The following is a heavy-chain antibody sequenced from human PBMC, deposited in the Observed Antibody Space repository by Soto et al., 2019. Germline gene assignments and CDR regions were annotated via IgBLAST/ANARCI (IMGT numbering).Heavy chain of an antibody. V-gene: IGHV1-18*04. CDR3: ARSSRYYDFWSGYMPVGMDV. D-gene: IGHD3-3*01. CDR1: GYTFTSYG. CDR2: ISAYNGNT. J-gene: IGHJ6*02. Sequence: GASVKVSCKASGYTFTSYGISWVRQAPGQGLEWMGWISAYNGNTNYAQKLQGRVTMTTDTSTSTAYMELRSLRSDDTAVYYCARSSRYYDFWSGYMPVGMDVWGQGTTVTVSS.